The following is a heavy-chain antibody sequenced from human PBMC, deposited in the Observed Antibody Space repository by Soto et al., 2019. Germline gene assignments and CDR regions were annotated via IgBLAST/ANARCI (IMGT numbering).Heavy chain of an antibody. J-gene: IGHJ4*02. V-gene: IGHV4-34*01. D-gene: IGHD5-18*01. CDR1: GGSFSGYY. CDR3: ARGIQLWRYFDY. Sequence: ETLSLTCAVYGGSFSGYYWSWIRQPPGKGLEWIGEINHSGSTNYNPSLKSRVTISVDTSKNQFTLKLSSVTAVDTAVYYCARGIQLWRYFDYWGQGTLVTVSS. CDR2: INHSGST.